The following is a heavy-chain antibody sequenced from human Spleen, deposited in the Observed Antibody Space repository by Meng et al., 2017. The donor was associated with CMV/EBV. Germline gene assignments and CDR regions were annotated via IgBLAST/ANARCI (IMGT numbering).Heavy chain of an antibody. Sequence: GESLKISCEASGFDFSNYGMYWVRQAPGKGLEWAAVIWLDGSNKYYADSVKGRFTIARDNSKNLVYLQMNSLRAEDTAVYYCAKDNRGSGYYYYGMDVWGQGTTVTVSS. J-gene: IGHJ6*02. CDR2: IWLDGSNK. V-gene: IGHV3-33*06. CDR1: GFDFSNYG. D-gene: IGHD2-15*01. CDR3: AKDNRGSGYYYYGMDV.